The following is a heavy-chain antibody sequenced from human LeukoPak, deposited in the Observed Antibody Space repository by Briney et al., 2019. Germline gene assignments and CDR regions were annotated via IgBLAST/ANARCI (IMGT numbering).Heavy chain of an antibody. V-gene: IGHV4-30-2*01. D-gene: IGHD2-2*01. Sequence: SETLSLTCTVSGGPISSGGYYWSWIRQPPGKGLEWIGYIYHSGSTYYNPSLKSRVTISVDRSKNQFSLKLSSVTAADTAVYYCARGDILGYCSSTSCVDAFDIWGQGTMVTVSS. CDR3: ARGDILGYCSSTSCVDAFDI. CDR2: IYHSGST. CDR1: GGPISSGGYY. J-gene: IGHJ3*02.